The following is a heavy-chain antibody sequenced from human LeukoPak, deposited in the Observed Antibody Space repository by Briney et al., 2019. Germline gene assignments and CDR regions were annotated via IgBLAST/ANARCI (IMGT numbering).Heavy chain of an antibody. D-gene: IGHD3-22*01. CDR1: GYTFTSHA. CDR3: ARLTYYYDSSGQNWFDP. V-gene: IGHV1-3*01. CDR2: INAGNGNT. J-gene: IGHJ5*02. Sequence: ASVKVSFKASGYTFTSHAMHWVRQAPGQRLEWMGWINAGNGNTKYSQKFQGRVTITRDTSASTAYMELSSLRSEDTAVYYCARLTYYYDSSGQNWFDPWGQGTLVTVSS.